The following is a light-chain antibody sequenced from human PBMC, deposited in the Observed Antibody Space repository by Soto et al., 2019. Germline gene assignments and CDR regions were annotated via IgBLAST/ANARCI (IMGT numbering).Light chain of an antibody. Sequence: QSALTQPPSASGSPGQSVTISCTGTSSDVGGYNFVSWYQQHPGKAPKLIIFEVTKRPSGVPDRFSGSKSGNTASLTASGLLAEDEADYYCASYAGGNQVFGTGTKLTVL. CDR1: SSDVGGYNF. CDR3: ASYAGGNQV. J-gene: IGLJ1*01. V-gene: IGLV2-8*01. CDR2: EVT.